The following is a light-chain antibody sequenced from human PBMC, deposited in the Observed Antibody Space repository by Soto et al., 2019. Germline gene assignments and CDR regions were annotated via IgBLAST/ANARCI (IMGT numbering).Light chain of an antibody. V-gene: IGKV4-1*01. J-gene: IGKJ4*01. CDR1: RSVLYKSNNKNH. CDR3: QQYFDVPFT. Sequence: DXVMTQSPDSLAVSLGERATINCNCSRSVLYKSNNKNHLAWYQQKTGQPPKLIIYWASTRESGVPERLSGSGSGTDFTLTISSLEAEDVAFYWCQQYFDVPFTFGGGTKVDIK. CDR2: WAS.